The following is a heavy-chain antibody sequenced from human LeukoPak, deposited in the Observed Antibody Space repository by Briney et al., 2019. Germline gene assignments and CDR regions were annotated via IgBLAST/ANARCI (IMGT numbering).Heavy chain of an antibody. D-gene: IGHD4-23*01. Sequence: PGRSLRLSCTASGFTFGDYAMGWVRQAPGKGLEWVGFIRSKAYGGTTEYAASVKGRFTISRDDSKSIAYLQMNSLKTEDTAVYYCTRTTVVTIFDYWGQGTLVTVSS. CDR2: IRSKAYGGTT. V-gene: IGHV3-49*04. J-gene: IGHJ4*02. CDR3: TRTTVVTIFDY. CDR1: GFTFGDYA.